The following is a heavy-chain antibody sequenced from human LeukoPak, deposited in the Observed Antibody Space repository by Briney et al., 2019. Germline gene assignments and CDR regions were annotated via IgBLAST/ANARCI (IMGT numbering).Heavy chain of an antibody. D-gene: IGHD3-3*01. V-gene: IGHV4-59*01. J-gene: IGHJ4*02. Sequence: SETLSLTCTVSGGSISSYYWSWIRQPPGKGLEWIGYIYYSGSTNYNPSLKSRVTISVDTSKNQFSLKLSSVTAADTAVYYCARIRGDYDFWSGYPTTYYFDYWGQGTLVTVSS. CDR1: GGSISSYY. CDR2: IYYSGST. CDR3: ARIRGDYDFWSGYPTTYYFDY.